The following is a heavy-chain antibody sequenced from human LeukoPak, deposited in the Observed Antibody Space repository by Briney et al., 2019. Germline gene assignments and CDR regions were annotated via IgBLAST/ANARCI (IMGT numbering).Heavy chain of an antibody. Sequence: PSETLSLTCTVSGDSVSSSSYYWGWIRQPPGKGLEWIGSICYSGTTSYNPSLKSRVTISVDTSKNQFSLMLTSVTASDTAVYFCGGAATGTVGWFDHWGQGTLVTVSS. CDR2: ICYSGTT. V-gene: IGHV4-39*01. CDR1: GDSVSSSSYY. CDR3: GGAATGTVGWFDH. J-gene: IGHJ5*02. D-gene: IGHD6-13*01.